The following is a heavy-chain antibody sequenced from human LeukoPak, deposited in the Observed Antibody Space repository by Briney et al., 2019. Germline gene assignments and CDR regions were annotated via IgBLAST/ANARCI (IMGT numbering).Heavy chain of an antibody. J-gene: IGHJ3*02. CDR3: ARETTVTPDAFDI. V-gene: IGHV1-69*13. D-gene: IGHD4-17*01. CDR1: GGTFSSYA. CDR2: IIPMFGTA. Sequence: ASVKVSCKASGGTFSSYAISWVRLAPGQGLEWIGGIIPMFGTANYAQKFQGRVTITADESTSTAHMELSSLRSEDTAVYYCARETTVTPDAFDIWGQGTMVTVSS.